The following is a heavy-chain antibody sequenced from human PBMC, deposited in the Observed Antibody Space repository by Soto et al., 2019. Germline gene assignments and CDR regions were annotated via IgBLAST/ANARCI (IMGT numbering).Heavy chain of an antibody. J-gene: IGHJ4*02. D-gene: IGHD3-22*01. CDR3: ARASLSGGSGYYENFDY. Sequence: PGGSLRLSCAASGFTFSSYAMHWVRQAPGKGLEWVAVISYDGSNKDYADSVKGRFTISRDNSKNTLYLQMNSLRVEDTAVYYCARASLSGGSGYYENFDYWGQGILVTVSS. CDR1: GFTFSSYA. CDR2: ISYDGSNK. V-gene: IGHV3-30-3*01.